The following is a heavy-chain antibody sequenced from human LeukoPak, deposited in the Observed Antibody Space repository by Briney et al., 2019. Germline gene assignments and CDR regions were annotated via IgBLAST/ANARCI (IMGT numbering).Heavy chain of an antibody. CDR1: GFSFXSXS. J-gene: IGHJ4*02. CDR2: ISSNGGST. Sequence: GGSLRLSCSASGFSFXSXSXXWXXXAPGKGLEYVSGISSNGGSTYYADSVKGRFTISRDNSKNMMYLQMSSLRPEDTAVYYCVKIAADWGQGTLVTVSS. CDR3: VKIAAD. V-gene: IGHV3-64D*06. D-gene: IGHD6-13*01.